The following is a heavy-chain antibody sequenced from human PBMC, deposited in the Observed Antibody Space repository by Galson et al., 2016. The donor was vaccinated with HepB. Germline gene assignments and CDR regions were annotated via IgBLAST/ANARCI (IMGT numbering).Heavy chain of an antibody. J-gene: IGHJ4*02. Sequence: SLRLSCAASGFTFTSHAMSWVRQAPGKGLEWVSAISGSGGSTYYADSVKGRFTTSRDNSKNTLYLQMNSLRAEDTAIYYCAKDSPLYYDYIWGSYRLGYYFDYWGQGSLVAVSS. CDR1: GFTFTSHA. V-gene: IGHV3-23*01. D-gene: IGHD3-16*02. CDR3: AKDSPLYYDYIWGSYRLGYYFDY. CDR2: ISGSGGST.